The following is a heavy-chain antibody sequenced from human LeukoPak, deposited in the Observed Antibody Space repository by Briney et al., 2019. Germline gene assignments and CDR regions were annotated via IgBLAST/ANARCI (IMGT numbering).Heavy chain of an antibody. CDR2: INSDGSRT. CDR1: GFTFSSYG. D-gene: IGHD6-6*01. Sequence: GGTLRLSCTASGFTFSSYGMNWVRQAPGKGLVWVSRINSDGSRTTYADSVKGRFTISRDNAKNTLYLQMNSLRAEDTAVYYCARDGYSSSFYFDYWGQGTLVTVSS. V-gene: IGHV3-74*01. CDR3: ARDGYSSSFYFDY. J-gene: IGHJ4*02.